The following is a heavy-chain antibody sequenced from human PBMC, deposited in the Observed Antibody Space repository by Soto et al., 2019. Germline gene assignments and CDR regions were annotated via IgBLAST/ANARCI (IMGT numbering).Heavy chain of an antibody. CDR3: AGDSNWRGFDI. Sequence: SETLSLTCSVSGDPVISGAYYWSWIRQPPGKGLEWIGYIYYSGSTNYNPSLKSRVTISLDTSKNQLSLKLSSVTAADTAAYYCAGDSNWRGFDIWGQGTLVTVSS. J-gene: IGHJ4*02. V-gene: IGHV4-61*08. D-gene: IGHD1-1*01. CDR2: IYYSGST. CDR1: GDPVISGAYY.